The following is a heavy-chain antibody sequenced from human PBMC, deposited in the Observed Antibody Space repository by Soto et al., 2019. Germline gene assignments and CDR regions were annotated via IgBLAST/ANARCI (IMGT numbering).Heavy chain of an antibody. V-gene: IGHV3-15*01. J-gene: IGHJ4*02. CDR2: IKSKTDGGTT. D-gene: IGHD3-10*01. Sequence: AGSLRLSCAASGFTFSNAWMSWVRQAPGKGLEWVGRIKSKTDGGTTDYAAPVKGRFTISRDDSKTTLYLQMNSLKTEDTAVYYCTSAYYGSGSYYNSNSFDYWGQGTLVTVSS. CDR3: TSAYYGSGSYYNSNSFDY. CDR1: GFTFSNAW.